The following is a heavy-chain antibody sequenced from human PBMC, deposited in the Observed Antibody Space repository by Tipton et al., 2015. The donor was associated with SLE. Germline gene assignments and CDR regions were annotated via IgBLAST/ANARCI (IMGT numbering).Heavy chain of an antibody. CDR3: AIPHCSGVSCYGTGQYFQY. Sequence: RSLRLSCAASGFIFSSYGMHWVRQAPGKGLEWVAFIQYDGIDQYYADSVKGRFTLSRDNSKNTLFLQMYSLRADDTAVYYCAIPHCSGVSCYGTGQYFQYWGQGTLVTVSS. V-gene: IGHV3-30*19. J-gene: IGHJ1*01. CDR1: GFIFSSYG. CDR2: IQYDGIDQ. D-gene: IGHD2-15*01.